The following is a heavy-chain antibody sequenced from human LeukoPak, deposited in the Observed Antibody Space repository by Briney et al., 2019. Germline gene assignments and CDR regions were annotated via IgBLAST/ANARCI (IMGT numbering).Heavy chain of an antibody. CDR3: KRAAMVDY. D-gene: IGHD5-18*01. CDR2: IKSKTDGGTT. J-gene: IGHJ4*02. CDR1: GFTFRNYA. Sequence: GGSLRLSCAASGFTFRNYAMSWVRQAPGKGLEWVGRIKSKTDGGTTDYAAPVKGRFTISRDDSKNTLYLQMNSLKTEDTAVYYCKRAAMVDYWGQGTLVTVSS. V-gene: IGHV3-15*01.